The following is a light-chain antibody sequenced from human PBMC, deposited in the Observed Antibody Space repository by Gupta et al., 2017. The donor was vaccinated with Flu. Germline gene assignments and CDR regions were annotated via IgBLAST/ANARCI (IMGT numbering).Light chain of an antibody. CDR1: GGDVGHYNY. V-gene: IGLV2-14*01. CDR2: EVS. Sequence: SITITSTGSGGDVGHYNYFDWNQQHPGKPHMLIIYEVSKRTTGVAFRVSGSESGNTASLTISGLEHEAEDYYYCSSDTSSNKMLFGGGTKLTVL. CDR3: SSDTSSNKML. J-gene: IGLJ3*02.